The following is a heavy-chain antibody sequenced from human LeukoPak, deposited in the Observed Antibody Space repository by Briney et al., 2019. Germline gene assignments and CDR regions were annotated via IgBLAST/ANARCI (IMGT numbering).Heavy chain of an antibody. D-gene: IGHD1-1*01. CDR3: ARDPPENWNGDAFDI. CDR1: GGSISSGSYY. J-gene: IGHJ3*02. CDR2: IYASGST. Sequence: SETLSLTCTVSGGSISSGSYYWTWIRQPAGKGLEWIGRIYASGSTNYNPSLKSRVTISIDTSKNQFSLKLTSVTAADTALYYCARDPPENWNGDAFDIWGRGTMVTVSS. V-gene: IGHV4-61*02.